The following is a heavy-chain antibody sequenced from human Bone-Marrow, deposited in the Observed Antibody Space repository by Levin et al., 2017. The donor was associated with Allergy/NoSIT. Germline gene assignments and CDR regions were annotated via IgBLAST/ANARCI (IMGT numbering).Heavy chain of an antibody. CDR2: IYYSGNT. Sequence: SQTLSLTCTVSGYSISSGGHYWSWIRQHPGKGLEWIGYIYYSGNTYYNPSLKSRVTISVDTSENQFSLKLNSVTAADTAVYYCARGGYHFDYWGQGTLVTVSS. D-gene: IGHD1-1*01. CDR3: ARGGYHFDY. CDR1: GYSISSGGHY. V-gene: IGHV4-31*03. J-gene: IGHJ4*02.